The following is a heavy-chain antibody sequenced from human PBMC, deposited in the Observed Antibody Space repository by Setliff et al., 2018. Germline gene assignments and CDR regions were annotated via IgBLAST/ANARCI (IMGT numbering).Heavy chain of an antibody. D-gene: IGHD2-2*02. CDR1: GFTFDDYA. J-gene: IGHJ5*02. Sequence: GGSLRLSCAASGFTFDDYAMHWVRQAPGKGLEWVSGISWNSGSIGYADSVKGRFTISRDNAKNSLYLQMNSLRAEDTALYYCAKDKGGYMNNWFDPWGQGTLVTVS. CDR3: AKDKGGYMNNWFDP. V-gene: IGHV3-9*01. CDR2: ISWNSGSI.